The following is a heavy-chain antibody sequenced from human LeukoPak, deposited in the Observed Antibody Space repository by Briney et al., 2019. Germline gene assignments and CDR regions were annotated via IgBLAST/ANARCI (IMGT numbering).Heavy chain of an antibody. CDR1: FGSISSYY. V-gene: IGHV4-59*08. D-gene: IGHD6-13*01. Sequence: PSGTLSLTCTVSFGSISSYYWSWIRQPPGKGLEWIGYIYYSGSTNYNPSLKSRVTISVDTSKNQFSLKLSSVTAADTAVYFCARHILAAATFDYWGQGTLVTVSS. J-gene: IGHJ4*02. CDR3: ARHILAAATFDY. CDR2: IYYSGST.